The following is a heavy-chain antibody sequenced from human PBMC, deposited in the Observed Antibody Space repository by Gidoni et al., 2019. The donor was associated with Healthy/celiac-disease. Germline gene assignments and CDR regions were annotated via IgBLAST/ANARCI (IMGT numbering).Heavy chain of an antibody. J-gene: IGHJ2*01. V-gene: IGHV4-59*01. CDR2: IYYSGST. CDR1: GGSISGYY. D-gene: IGHD3-10*01. CDR3: ARGITYWYFDL. Sequence: QVQLQESGPGLVTPSETLSLTCTVSGGSISGYYWNWIRQPPGKGLEWIGYIYYSGSTNYNPSLKSRVTMSVDTSKNQFSLKLSSVTAADTAVYYCARGITYWYFDLWGRGTLVTVSS.